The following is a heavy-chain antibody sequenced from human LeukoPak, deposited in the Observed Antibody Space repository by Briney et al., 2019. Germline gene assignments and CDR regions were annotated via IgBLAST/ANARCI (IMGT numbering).Heavy chain of an antibody. J-gene: IGHJ4*02. Sequence: GGSLRLSCAASGFSFSSYAMSWVRQAPGKGLEWVSGISGSGGRTYYADSVKGRFTISRDNSKNALYLQMSSLRAEDTAVYYCAKEGCSSISCYFFAYWGQGTLVTVSS. V-gene: IGHV3-23*01. CDR2: ISGSGGRT. CDR3: AKEGCSSISCYFFAY. D-gene: IGHD2-2*01. CDR1: GFSFSSYA.